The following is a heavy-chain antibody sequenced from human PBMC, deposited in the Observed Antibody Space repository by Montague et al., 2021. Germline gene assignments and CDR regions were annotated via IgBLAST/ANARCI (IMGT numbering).Heavy chain of an antibody. V-gene: IGHV4-34*01. CDR2: IYHTGST. CDR1: GGSSSGYI. D-gene: IGHD6-19*01. CDR3: TRSEVALTGIDY. Sequence: SETLSLTCAVYGGSSSGYIWNWIRQPPGRALEWIGQIYHTGSTSYNPSLKSRVTMSVDTSENHLSLRLSSVTAADKAVYYCTRSEVALTGIDYWGQGALVTVSS. J-gene: IGHJ4*02.